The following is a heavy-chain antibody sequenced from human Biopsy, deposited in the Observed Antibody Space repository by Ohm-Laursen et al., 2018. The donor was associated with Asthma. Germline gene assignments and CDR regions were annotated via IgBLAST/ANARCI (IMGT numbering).Heavy chain of an antibody. Sequence: SLRLSCAASGFTFGDYWMSWVRQVPGKGLEWVANIKHDGTEKNHVDSLKGRFTISRDNAENSLYLQMNSLRAEDTAVYYCAGTFHFWSPYHAEHYQLWGQGTLVTVPS. D-gene: IGHD3-3*02. V-gene: IGHV3-7*01. CDR3: AGTFHFWSPYHAEHYQL. CDR1: GFTFGDYW. J-gene: IGHJ1*01. CDR2: IKHDGTEK.